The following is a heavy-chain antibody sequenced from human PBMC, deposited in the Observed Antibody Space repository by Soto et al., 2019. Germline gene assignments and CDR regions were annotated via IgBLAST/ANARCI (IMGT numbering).Heavy chain of an antibody. CDR2: FDPEDGET. CDR1: GSTLTELS. J-gene: IGHJ3*02. D-gene: IGHD3-9*01. CDR3: ATRSYDILTGYSEMGPDAFDI. Sequence: GASVKVSCKVSGSTLTELSMHWVRQAPGKGLEWMGGFDPEDGETIYAQKFQGRVTMTEDTSTDTAYMELSSLRSEDTAVYYCATRSYDILTGYSEMGPDAFDIWGQGTMVTVSS. V-gene: IGHV1-24*01.